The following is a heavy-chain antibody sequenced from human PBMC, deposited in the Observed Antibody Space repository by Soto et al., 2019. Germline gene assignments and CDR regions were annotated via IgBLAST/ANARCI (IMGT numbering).Heavy chain of an antibody. CDR1: GNTVTNYA. V-gene: IGHV1-69*04. CDR3: ARGGRQLRYFDWYSIDY. J-gene: IGHJ4*02. Sequence: SVKVSCKASGNTVTNYAIHWVRQAPGQRLEWMGRIIPSIGIANYAQKFQGRVTITADKSTSTAYMELSSLRSEDTAVYYCARGGRQLRYFDWYSIDYWGQGTLVTVSS. CDR2: IIPSIGIA. D-gene: IGHD3-9*01.